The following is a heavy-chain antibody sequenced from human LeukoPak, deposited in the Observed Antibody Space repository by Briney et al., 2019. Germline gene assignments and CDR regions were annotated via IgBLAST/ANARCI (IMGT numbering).Heavy chain of an antibody. J-gene: IGHJ4*02. Sequence: SETLSLTCAVYGGSFSGYYWSWIRQPPGKGLEWIGYIYYSGSTNYNPSLKSRVTISVDTSKNQFSLKLSSVTAADTAVYYCARHALYSNYGFDYWGQGTLVTVSS. CDR1: GGSFSGYY. CDR2: IYYSGST. D-gene: IGHD4-11*01. V-gene: IGHV4-59*08. CDR3: ARHALYSNYGFDY.